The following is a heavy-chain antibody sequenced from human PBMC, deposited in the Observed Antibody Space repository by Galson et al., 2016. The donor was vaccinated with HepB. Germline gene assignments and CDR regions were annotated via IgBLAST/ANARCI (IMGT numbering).Heavy chain of an antibody. Sequence: SLRLSCAASGFTFSDSAMHWVRQASGKGLEWVGRIRSKANSYATAYGASVKGRFTISRDDSENTAYLQMNSLKAEDTAVDYCTTGEAIVGAAYMRDAFDIWGPGTMVTVSS. CDR1: GFTFSDSA. D-gene: IGHD2-15*01. CDR3: TTGEAIVGAAYMRDAFDI. V-gene: IGHV3-73*01. J-gene: IGHJ3*02. CDR2: IRSKANSYAT.